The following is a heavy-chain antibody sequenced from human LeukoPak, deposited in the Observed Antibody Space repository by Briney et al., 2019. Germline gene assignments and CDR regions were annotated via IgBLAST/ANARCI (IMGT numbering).Heavy chain of an antibody. V-gene: IGHV3-21*01. Sequence: GGSLRLSCVASGFTFTNYVMNWVRQVPGKGLEWVAHISTRTGSSGYADSVRSRFTISRDTARNSLYLEMNSLRVEDTAIYYCARDGGVEGSTTWFDPWGQGTQVTVSS. CDR3: ARDGGVEGSTTWFDP. CDR2: ISTRTGSS. J-gene: IGHJ5*02. CDR1: GFTFTNYV. D-gene: IGHD2/OR15-2a*01.